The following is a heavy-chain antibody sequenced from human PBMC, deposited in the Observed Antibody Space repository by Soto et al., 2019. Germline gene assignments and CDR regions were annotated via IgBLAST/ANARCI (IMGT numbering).Heavy chain of an antibody. V-gene: IGHV4-59*08. Sequence: SETLSLTCTVSGGSISSYCWSWIRQPPGKGLEWIGYIYYSGSTNYNPSLKSRVTISVDTSKNQFSLKLSSVTAADTAVYYCAQGTYYYYMDVWGKGTTVTVSS. CDR3: AQGTYYYYMDV. CDR2: IYYSGST. D-gene: IGHD1-1*01. CDR1: GGSISSYC. J-gene: IGHJ6*03.